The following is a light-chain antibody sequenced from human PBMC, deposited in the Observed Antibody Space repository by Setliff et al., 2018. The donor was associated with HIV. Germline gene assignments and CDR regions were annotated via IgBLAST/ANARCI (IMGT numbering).Light chain of an antibody. J-gene: IGLJ1*01. CDR1: KSDVGGYNY. V-gene: IGLV2-14*03. Sequence: QSVLTQPASVSAAPGLAITISCTGTKSDVGGYNYVSWYLQESGKAPKLIMYDFTSRPSGISNRFSGSQSGNPASLTISGLRTEDEGTYYCTSYTSSDTYVFGTGTKVTVL. CDR2: DFT. CDR3: TSYTSSDTYV.